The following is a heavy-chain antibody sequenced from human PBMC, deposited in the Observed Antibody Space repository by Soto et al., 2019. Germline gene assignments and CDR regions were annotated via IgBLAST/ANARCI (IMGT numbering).Heavy chain of an antibody. CDR2: IYSGGST. CDR1: GFTVSSNY. J-gene: IGHJ4*02. V-gene: IGHV3-53*01. Sequence: GGSLRLSCAASGFTVSSNYMSWVRQAPGKGLEWVSVIYSGGSTYYADSVKGRFTISRDNSKNKLYLQMNSLRAEDTAVYYCASLLFHYYYDSSAGDYWGQGTLVTVSS. D-gene: IGHD3-22*01. CDR3: ASLLFHYYYDSSAGDY.